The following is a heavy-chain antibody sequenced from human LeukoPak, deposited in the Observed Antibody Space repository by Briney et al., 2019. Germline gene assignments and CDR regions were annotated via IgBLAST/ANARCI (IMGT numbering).Heavy chain of an antibody. D-gene: IGHD3-22*01. CDR2: ISYDGSNK. CDR1: GFTFSSYA. J-gene: IGHJ4*02. V-gene: IGHV3-30*04. Sequence: PGGSLRLSCAASGFTFSSYAMHWVRQAPGKGLEWVAVISYDGSNKYYADSVKGRFTISRDNAKNSLYLQMNSLRAEDTAVYYCAREPYYYDSSGLDYWGQGTLVTVSS. CDR3: AREPYYYDSSGLDY.